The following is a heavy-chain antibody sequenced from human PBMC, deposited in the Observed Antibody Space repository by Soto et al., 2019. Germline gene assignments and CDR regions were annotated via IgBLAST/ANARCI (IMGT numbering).Heavy chain of an antibody. CDR3: AGGGSIVVATRRLMDV. D-gene: IGHD3-22*01. CDR1: GFTFSSYA. V-gene: IGHV3-30-3*01. CDR2: ISYDGSNK. Sequence: GGSLRLSCAASGFTFSSYAMHWVRQAPGKGLEWVAVISYDGSNKYYADSVKGRFTISRDNSKNTLYLQMNSLRAEDTAVYYCAGGGSIVVATRRLMDVWGKGTTVTVSS. J-gene: IGHJ6*03.